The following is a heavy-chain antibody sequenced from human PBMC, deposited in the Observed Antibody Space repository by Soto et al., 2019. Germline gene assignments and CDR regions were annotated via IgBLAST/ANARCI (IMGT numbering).Heavy chain of an antibody. CDR1: GFTFSSYG. CDR2: IWYDGSNK. D-gene: IGHD3-22*01. J-gene: IGHJ6*02. Sequence: GGSLRLSCAASGFTFSSYGMHWVRQAPGKGLEWVAVIWYDGSNKYYADSVKGRFTISRDNSKNTLYLQMNSLRAEDTAVYYCARDMSSGYYAQPLYYYYGMDVWGQGTTVTVSS. CDR3: ARDMSSGYYAQPLYYYYGMDV. V-gene: IGHV3-33*01.